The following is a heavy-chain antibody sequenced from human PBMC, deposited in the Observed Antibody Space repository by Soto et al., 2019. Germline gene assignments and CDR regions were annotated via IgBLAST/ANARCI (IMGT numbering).Heavy chain of an antibody. D-gene: IGHD3-10*01. V-gene: IGHV4-30-4*01. CDR2: IYYSGST. CDR1: GGSISSGDYY. CDR3: ARGYYYGSGSYSPSWFDP. Sequence: SETLSLTCTVSGGSISSGDYYWSWIRQPPGKGLEWIGYIYYSGSTYYNPSLKSRVTISVGTSKNQFSLKLSSVTAADTAVYYCARGYYYGSGSYSPSWFDPWGQGSLVTVSS. J-gene: IGHJ5*02.